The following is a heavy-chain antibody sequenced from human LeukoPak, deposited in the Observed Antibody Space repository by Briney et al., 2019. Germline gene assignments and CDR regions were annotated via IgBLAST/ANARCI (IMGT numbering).Heavy chain of an antibody. CDR1: GYTFTGYY. CDR2: INPNSGGT. V-gene: IGHV1-2*02. D-gene: IGHD2-2*01. Sequence: ASVKVSCKASGYTFTGYYMHWVRQAPGQGLEWMGWINPNSGGTNYAQKFQGRVTMTRDTSISTAYMELSSLRSEDTAVYYCARDGGDIVVVPAMGDYYYMDVWGKGTTVTVSS. J-gene: IGHJ6*03. CDR3: ARDGGDIVVVPAMGDYYYMDV.